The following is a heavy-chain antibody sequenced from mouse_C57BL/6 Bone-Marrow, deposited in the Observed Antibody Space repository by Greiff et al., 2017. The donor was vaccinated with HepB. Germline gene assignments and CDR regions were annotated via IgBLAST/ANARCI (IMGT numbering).Heavy chain of an antibody. D-gene: IGHD2-1*01. Sequence: EVQLQQSGTVLARPGASVKMSCKTSGYTFTSYWMHWVKQRPGQGLEWIGAIYPGNSDTSYNQKFKGKAKLTAVTSASTAYMELSSLTNEESAVYYCTRQDGNYEEYFDYGGQGTTLTVSA. V-gene: IGHV1-5*01. CDR3: TRQDGNYEEYFDY. CDR1: GYTFTSYW. J-gene: IGHJ2*01. CDR2: IYPGNSDT.